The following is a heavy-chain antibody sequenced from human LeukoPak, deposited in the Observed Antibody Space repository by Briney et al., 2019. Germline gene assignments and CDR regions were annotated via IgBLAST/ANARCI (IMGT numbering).Heavy chain of an antibody. J-gene: IGHJ4*02. CDR2: IYYSGST. CDR3: ARSRWSAYCGGDCYTVYFDY. D-gene: IGHD2-21*02. V-gene: IGHV4-31*11. CDR1: SGSVSSGGYY. Sequence: SETLSLTCAVSSGSVSSGGYYWSWIRQHPGKGLEWIGYIYYSGSTYYNPSLASRISISVDTSENQFSLKLSSVTAADTAVYYCARSRWSAYCGGDCYTVYFDYWGQGALVTVSS.